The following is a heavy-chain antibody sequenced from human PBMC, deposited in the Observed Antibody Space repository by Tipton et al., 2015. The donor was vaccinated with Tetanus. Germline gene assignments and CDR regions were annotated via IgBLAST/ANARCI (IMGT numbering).Heavy chain of an antibody. CDR1: GGFSSGDYY. Sequence: LRLSCTVSGGFSSGDYYWSWIRQHPGKGLEWIAYINYSGGTYYNPSLKSRVTISIDSSKNQFSLKLTSVTAADTAVYYCARDERYGDYAYWGQGALVTVSS. CDR3: ARDERYGDYAY. D-gene: IGHD4-17*01. CDR2: INYSGGT. V-gene: IGHV4-61*08. J-gene: IGHJ4*02.